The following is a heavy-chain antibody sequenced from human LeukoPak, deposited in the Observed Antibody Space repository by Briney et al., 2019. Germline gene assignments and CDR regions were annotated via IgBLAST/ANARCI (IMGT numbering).Heavy chain of an antibody. J-gene: IGHJ4*02. CDR2: ISSSGTTI. CDR1: GFTFSSYS. Sequence: GSLRLSCAASGFTFSSYSMNWVRQAPGKGLEWVSYISSSGTTIYYADSVKGRFTISRDNAKNSLYLQMNSLRAEDTAVYYCARRYTTLDYWGQGTLVTVSS. D-gene: IGHD3-9*01. CDR3: ARRYTTLDY. V-gene: IGHV3-48*01.